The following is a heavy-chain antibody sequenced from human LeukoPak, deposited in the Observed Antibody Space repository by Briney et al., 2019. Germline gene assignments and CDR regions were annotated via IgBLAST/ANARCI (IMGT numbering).Heavy chain of an antibody. Sequence: GGSLRLSCAASGFTFSSYWTHWVRQAPGKGLVWVSRIMSDGNSPNYADSVKGRFTISRDNSKNTLYLQMNSLRAEDTAVYYCAKERRRYCSGGSCYGDDYWGQGTLVTVSS. V-gene: IGHV3-74*01. J-gene: IGHJ4*02. CDR3: AKERRRYCSGGSCYGDDY. CDR2: IMSDGNSP. CDR1: GFTFSSYW. D-gene: IGHD2-15*01.